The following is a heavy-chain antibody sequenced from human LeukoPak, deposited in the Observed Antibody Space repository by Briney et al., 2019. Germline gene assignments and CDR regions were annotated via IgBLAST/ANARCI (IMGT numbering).Heavy chain of an antibody. J-gene: IGHJ4*02. CDR3: ARFASSGYYIDY. D-gene: IGHD3-22*01. V-gene: IGHV4-31*03. Sequence: SQTLSLTCTVSGGSISSGGYYWSWIRQHPGKGLEWIGYIYYSGSTYYNPSLKSRVTISVDTSKNQFSLKLSSVTAADTAVYYCARFASSGYYIDYWGQGTLVTVSS. CDR1: GGSISSGGYY. CDR2: IYYSGST.